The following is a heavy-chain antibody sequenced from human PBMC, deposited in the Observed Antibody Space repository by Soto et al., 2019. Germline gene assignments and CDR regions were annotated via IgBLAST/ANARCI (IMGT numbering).Heavy chain of an antibody. CDR2: IWYDGSNK. Sequence: QVQLVESGGGVVQPGRSLRLSCAASGFTFSSYGMHWVRQAPGKGLEWVAVIWYDGSNKYYADSVKGRFTISRDNSKNTLYMQMNSLRAEETAVYYCARDTNSYDSSGYYPGGTDYWGQGTLVTVSS. J-gene: IGHJ4*02. V-gene: IGHV3-33*01. CDR3: ARDTNSYDSSGYYPGGTDY. CDR1: GFTFSSYG. D-gene: IGHD3-22*01.